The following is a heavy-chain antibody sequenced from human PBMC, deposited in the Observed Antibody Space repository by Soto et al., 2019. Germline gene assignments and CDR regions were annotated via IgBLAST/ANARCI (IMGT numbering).Heavy chain of an antibody. V-gene: IGHV3-23*01. D-gene: IGHD1-1*01. CDR3: TKRATTVPTPGNYFDS. CDR1: GFTFSDYS. CDR2: LTRGGTS. Sequence: GGSLRLSCAASGFTFSDYSMSWVRQTPERGLEWVSTLTRGGTSYYADSVQGRFTVSRDNSKNTVSLQMHSLRAEDTALYYCTKRATTVPTPGNYFDSWGQGTLVTVSS. J-gene: IGHJ4*02.